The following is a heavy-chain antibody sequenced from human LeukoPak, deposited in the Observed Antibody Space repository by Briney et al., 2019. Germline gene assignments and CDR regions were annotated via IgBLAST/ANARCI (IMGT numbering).Heavy chain of an antibody. Sequence: GGSLRLSCAASGITFSRFWMSWVRQAPGKGLQWVANINQDGSEKHYVDSVKGRFTISRDNAENSLYLQMDSLRAEDTAVCYCASGGHLDYWGQGALVTVSS. CDR1: GITFSRFW. V-gene: IGHV3-7*03. CDR3: ASGGHLDY. CDR2: INQDGSEK. J-gene: IGHJ4*02. D-gene: IGHD3-16*01.